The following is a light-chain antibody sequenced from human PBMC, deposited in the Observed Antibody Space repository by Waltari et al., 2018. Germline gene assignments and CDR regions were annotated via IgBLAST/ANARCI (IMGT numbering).Light chain of an antibody. CDR2: KAS. J-gene: IGKJ4*01. CDR1: QSINNW. V-gene: IGKV1-5*03. Sequence: DIQMTQSPSTLSASVGDRVTITCRASQSINNWLAWYQQKPGKAPMRLIYKASSLESGVPSRFSGSGSGPEFTLTISSLQPDDFATYYCQQYNSYPLTFGGGTKVEIK. CDR3: QQYNSYPLT.